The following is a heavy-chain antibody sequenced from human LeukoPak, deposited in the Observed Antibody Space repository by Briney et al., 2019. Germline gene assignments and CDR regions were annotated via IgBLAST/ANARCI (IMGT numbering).Heavy chain of an antibody. CDR1: GFTFSDYY. CDR3: ARDRNIVGATKDY. CDR2: IYSGGST. V-gene: IGHV3-66*01. D-gene: IGHD1-26*01. J-gene: IGHJ4*02. Sequence: GGSLRLSCAASGFTFSDYYMSWIRQAPGKGLEWVSVIYSGGSTYYADSVKGRFTISRDNSKNTLYLQMNSLRAEDTAVYYCARDRNIVGATKDYWGQGTLVTVSS.